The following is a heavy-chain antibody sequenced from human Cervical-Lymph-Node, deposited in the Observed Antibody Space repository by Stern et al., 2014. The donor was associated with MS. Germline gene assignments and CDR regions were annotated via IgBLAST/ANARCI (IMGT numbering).Heavy chain of an antibody. Sequence: QVQLQESGPGLVKPSETLSLTCTVSGGSISGDYWSWIRQPPGKGLEWIGYIYYSGSTEYNPSLKSRVTISVDTSKNQFSLKMSSVTAADTAVYYCARLRPLYQVASYYYHAMDVWGQGTTVTVSS. J-gene: IGHJ6*02. CDR2: IYYSGST. CDR1: GGSISGDY. V-gene: IGHV4-59*01. D-gene: IGHD2-2*01. CDR3: ARLRPLYQVASYYYHAMDV.